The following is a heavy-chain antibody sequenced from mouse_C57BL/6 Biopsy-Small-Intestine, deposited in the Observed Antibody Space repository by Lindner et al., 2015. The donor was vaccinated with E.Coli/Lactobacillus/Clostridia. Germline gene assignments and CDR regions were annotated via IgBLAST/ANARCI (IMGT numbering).Heavy chain of an antibody. CDR3: ARRLPYAMDY. J-gene: IGHJ4*01. Sequence: VQLQESGTELARPGTSVKLSCKASGYTFTSYGISWVKQRTGQGLEWIGEIYPTSGNIYYNEKFKGKATLTADKSSSTACVELRSLTSEDSAVYFCARRLPYAMDYWGQGTSVTVSS. CDR1: GYTFTSYG. V-gene: IGHV1-81*01. D-gene: IGHD2-4*01. CDR2: IYPTSGNI.